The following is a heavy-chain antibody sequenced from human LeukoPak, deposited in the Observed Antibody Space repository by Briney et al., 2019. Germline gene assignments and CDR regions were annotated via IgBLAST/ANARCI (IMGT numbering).Heavy chain of an antibody. CDR1: GGTFSNYA. Sequence: SVKVSCKASGGTFSNYAVSWVRQAPGQGLEWMGEIIPIFGTANYAQKFQGRVTIAADESTSTAYLDLSNLRSEDTVVYYCARDAHYGSGSSFDYWGQGTLVTVSS. V-gene: IGHV1-69*01. J-gene: IGHJ4*02. CDR2: IIPIFGTA. D-gene: IGHD3-10*01. CDR3: ARDAHYGSGSSFDY.